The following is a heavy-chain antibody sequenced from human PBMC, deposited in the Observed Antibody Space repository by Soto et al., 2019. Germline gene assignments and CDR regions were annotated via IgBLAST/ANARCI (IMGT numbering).Heavy chain of an antibody. CDR3: ARDRSYYDATSGYPFDY. Sequence: ASVKVSCKASGYSFDRYGISWVRQAPGQRPEWMGWISADNGDTRFSQKVQGRLTLTTDTSTNTAYMDLRSLSSDDTAVYYCARDRSYYDATSGYPFDYWGQGTQVTV. D-gene: IGHD3-22*01. V-gene: IGHV1-18*01. CDR2: ISADNGDT. CDR1: GYSFDRYG. J-gene: IGHJ4*02.